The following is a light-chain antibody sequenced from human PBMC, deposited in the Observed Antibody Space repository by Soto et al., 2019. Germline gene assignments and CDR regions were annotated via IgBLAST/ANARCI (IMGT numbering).Light chain of an antibody. J-gene: IGKJ1*01. Sequence: EIVLTQSPATLSLSPGERATLSCRASQSVSSYLAWYQQKPGQAPRLLIYGASNRATGIPDRFSGSGSGTEFTLTISSLQSEDFAVYSCQQYNNWPPTWTFGQGTKVDIK. CDR2: GAS. CDR1: QSVSSY. CDR3: QQYNNWPPTWT. V-gene: IGKV3D-15*01.